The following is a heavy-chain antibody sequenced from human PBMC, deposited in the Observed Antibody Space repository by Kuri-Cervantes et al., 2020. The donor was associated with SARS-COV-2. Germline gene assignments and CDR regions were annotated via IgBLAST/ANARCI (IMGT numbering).Heavy chain of an antibody. V-gene: IGHV1-8*03. Sequence: ASVKVSCKASGYTFTSYDINWVRQATGQGLEWMGWMNPNSGNTGYAQKFQGRVTITRNTSISTAYMELSRLRSDDTAVYYCVRFRYYDSSRNASDIWGQGTLVTVSS. D-gene: IGHD3-22*01. CDR3: VRFRYYDSSRNASDI. CDR2: MNPNSGNT. CDR1: GYTFTSYD. J-gene: IGHJ3*02.